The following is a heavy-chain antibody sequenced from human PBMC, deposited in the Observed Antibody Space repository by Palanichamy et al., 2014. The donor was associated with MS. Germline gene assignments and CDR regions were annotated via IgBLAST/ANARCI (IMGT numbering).Heavy chain of an antibody. CDR3: ARVLVGATEHGAFDI. V-gene: IGHV3-64*01. D-gene: IGHD1-26*01. J-gene: IGHJ3*02. Sequence: EVQLVEVWGRLGPAWGVPETLLCSLWIHFSSYAMHWVRQAPGKGLEYVSAISSNGGSTYYANSVKGRFTISRDNSKNTLYLQMGSLRAEDMAVYYCARVLVGATEHGAFDIWGQGTLVTVSS. CDR2: ISSNGGST. CDR1: IHFSSYA.